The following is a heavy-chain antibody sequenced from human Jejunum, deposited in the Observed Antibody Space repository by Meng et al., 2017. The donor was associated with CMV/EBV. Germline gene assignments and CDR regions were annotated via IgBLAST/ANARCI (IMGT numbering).Heavy chain of an antibody. CDR1: TSTTHG. J-gene: IGHJ4*02. D-gene: IGHD2-2*01. CDR2: IIPMFETI. V-gene: IGHV1-69*05. CDR3: ARGINCTSISCAWGFVDH. Sequence: TSTTHGMKWVRQAPGQGLEWMAGIIPMFETISYAQRFQGRLTIITDKATNTAHMELNSLTSEDTAVYYCARGINCTSISCAWGFVDHWGLGTLVTVSS.